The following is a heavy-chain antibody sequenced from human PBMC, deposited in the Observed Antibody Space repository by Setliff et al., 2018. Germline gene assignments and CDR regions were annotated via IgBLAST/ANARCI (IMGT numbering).Heavy chain of an antibody. J-gene: IGHJ4*02. V-gene: IGHV3-23*03. D-gene: IGHD5-18*01. CDR3: AKFVGYTYGYDY. CDR2: IYSGDRNT. CDR1: GFTFSTYA. Sequence: PGGSLRLSCAASGFTFSTYAMSWVRQAPGKGLEWVSTIYSGDRNTFYTDSVKGRFTIFRDGSKNTLYLQMTSLRAEDTAVYYCAKFVGYTYGYDYWGRGTLVTVSS.